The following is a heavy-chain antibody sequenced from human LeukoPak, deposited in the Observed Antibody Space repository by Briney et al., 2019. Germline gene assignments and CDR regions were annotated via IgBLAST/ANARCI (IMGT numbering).Heavy chain of an antibody. J-gene: IGHJ6*04. Sequence: GGSLRLSCAASGFTFSDSWMSWVRQAPGKGLEWVSGINWNGGSTGYADSVKGRFTISRDNAKNSLYLQMNSLRAEDTALYYCARSGGGGIAAAADVWGKGTTVTVSS. CDR1: GFTFSDSW. V-gene: IGHV3-20*04. D-gene: IGHD6-13*01. CDR3: ARSGGGGIAAAADV. CDR2: INWNGGST.